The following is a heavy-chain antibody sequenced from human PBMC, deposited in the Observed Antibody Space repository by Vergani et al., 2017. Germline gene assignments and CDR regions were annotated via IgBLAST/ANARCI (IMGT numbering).Heavy chain of an antibody. CDR1: EYSFGNYW. Sequence: EVELVQSGPEMRKPGESLTIPCKGSEYSFGNYWIGWVRQMPGKGLEWIGIIYPADSDTRYSPSFQGQVTISADKSISTAFLQWDSLKASDTDLYYCARHTTYTDSWGQGTLVTVSS. CDR2: IYPADSDT. CDR3: ARHTTYTDS. V-gene: IGHV5-51*01. D-gene: IGHD1-1*01. J-gene: IGHJ4*02.